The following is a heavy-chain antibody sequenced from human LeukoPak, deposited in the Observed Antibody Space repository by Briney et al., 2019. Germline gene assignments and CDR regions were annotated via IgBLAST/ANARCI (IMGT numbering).Heavy chain of an antibody. CDR2: ICVNGDT. D-gene: IGHD1-7*01. CDR1: GVSISSFY. V-gene: IGHV4-4*09. CDR3: AKTARTFAS. J-gene: IGHJ1*01. Sequence: SETLSLTCTVSGVSISSFYWSWIRQAPGKGLECIGFICVNGDTNYNPSLKGRATLSLDTSKNQFSLRLTSVTAADTAVYYCAKTARTFASWSPGTLVTVSS.